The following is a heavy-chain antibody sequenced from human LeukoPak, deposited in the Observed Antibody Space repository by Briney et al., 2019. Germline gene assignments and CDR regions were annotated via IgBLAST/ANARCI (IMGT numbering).Heavy chain of an antibody. CDR2: INPNSGGT. J-gene: IGHJ4*02. CDR1: GYTFTGYY. Sequence: ASVKVSCKASGYTFTGYYMHWVRQAPGQGLEWMGWINPNSGGTNYAQKFQGRVTMTRDTAISTAYMELSRLRSDDTAVYYCARDLAVAGTWRGYYFDYWGQGTLVTVSS. CDR3: ARDLAVAGTWRGYYFDY. D-gene: IGHD6-19*01. V-gene: IGHV1-2*02.